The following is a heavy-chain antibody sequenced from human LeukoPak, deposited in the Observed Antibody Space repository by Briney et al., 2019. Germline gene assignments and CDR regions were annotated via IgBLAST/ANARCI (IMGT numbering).Heavy chain of an antibody. CDR3: VRVVTPSSGWYHFDN. CDR2: SQTTKPNSCTT. Sequence: GGSLRLSCAASGFTITDHHMDWVRQAPGKGMEWVGRSQTTKPNSCTTEYAASVKGRFTISRDDSKNSLYLQLNSLRTEDTAVYYRVRVVTPSSGWYHFDNWGQGTLVTVSS. J-gene: IGHJ4*02. CDR1: GFTITDHH. D-gene: IGHD6-13*01. V-gene: IGHV3-72*01.